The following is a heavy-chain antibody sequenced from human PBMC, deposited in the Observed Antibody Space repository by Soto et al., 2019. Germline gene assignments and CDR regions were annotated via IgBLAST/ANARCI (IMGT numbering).Heavy chain of an antibody. J-gene: IGHJ3*02. CDR1: GFTFSSYG. D-gene: IGHD3-22*01. CDR3: AKFRGRSDDSKNAFDI. V-gene: IGHV3-30*18. CDR2: ISYDGSNK. Sequence: VQLVESGGGVVQPGRSLRLSCAASGFTFSSYGMHWVRQAPGKGLEWVAVISYDGSNKYYADSVKGRFTISRDNSKNTLYLQMNSLRAEDTAVYYCAKFRGRSDDSKNAFDIWGQGTMVTVSS.